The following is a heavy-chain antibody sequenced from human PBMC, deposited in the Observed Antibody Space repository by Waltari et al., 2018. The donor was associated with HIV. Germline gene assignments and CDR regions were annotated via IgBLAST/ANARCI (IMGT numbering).Heavy chain of an antibody. CDR2: IKSKADGGTT. CDR1: GFTLSNAW. Sequence: EVQLVESGGDFVKPGGCLRLSCAASGFTLSNAWLSWVRQAPGKGPEWVGRIKSKADGGTTDYAAPVKGRFTISRDDSKNTLYLQMNSLRFEDTAVYYCTTDEFYYGNSGYFDYWGQGTLVTVSS. CDR3: TTDEFYYGNSGYFDY. V-gene: IGHV3-15*05. D-gene: IGHD3-22*01. J-gene: IGHJ4*02.